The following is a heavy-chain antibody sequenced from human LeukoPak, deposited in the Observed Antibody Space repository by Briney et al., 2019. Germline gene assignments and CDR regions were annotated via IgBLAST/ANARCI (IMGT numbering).Heavy chain of an antibody. CDR3: ARASYYDSSAYYYAFDY. V-gene: IGHV3-53*01. J-gene: IGHJ4*02. Sequence: PGGSLRLSCAASGFTVSSNYMSWVRQAPGKGLEWVSVIYSGGSTYYADSVKGRFTISRDNAKISLYLQMNSLRVEDTAVYYCARASYYDSSAYYYAFDYWGQGTLVTVSS. D-gene: IGHD3-22*01. CDR2: IYSGGST. CDR1: GFTVSSNY.